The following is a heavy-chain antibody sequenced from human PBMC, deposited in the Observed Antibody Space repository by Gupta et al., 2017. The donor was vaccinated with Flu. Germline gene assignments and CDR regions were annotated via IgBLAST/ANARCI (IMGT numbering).Heavy chain of an antibody. Sequence: EVQLVESGGGLVQPGGSLRLSCTASGFPFSVYWMTWVRQGAGKGLEWVAKIKKDGGESEKHYVDSVKGRFSISRDNDKNSVYLQMDNLRVDDTAIYYCARVRGGMVRSYFDYWGQGILVTVSS. D-gene: IGHD3-10*01. CDR2: IKKDGGESEK. CDR3: ARVRGGMVRSYFDY. V-gene: IGHV3-7*05. J-gene: IGHJ4*02. CDR1: GFPFSVYW.